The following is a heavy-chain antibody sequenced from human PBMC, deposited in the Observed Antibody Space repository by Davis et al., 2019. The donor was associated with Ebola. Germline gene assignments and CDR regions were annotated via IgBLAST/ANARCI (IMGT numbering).Heavy chain of an antibody. D-gene: IGHD6-13*01. CDR2: ISAYNGNT. CDR1: GYTFTSYG. CDR3: ARALMPRSWLDAFDI. V-gene: IGHV1-18*01. J-gene: IGHJ3*02. Sequence: ASVKVSCKASGYTFTSYGISWVRQAPGQGLEWMGWISAYNGNTKDAQKLQGRVTMTTDTSTSTAYMELSSLRSEDTAVYYCARALMPRSWLDAFDIWGQGTMVTVSS.